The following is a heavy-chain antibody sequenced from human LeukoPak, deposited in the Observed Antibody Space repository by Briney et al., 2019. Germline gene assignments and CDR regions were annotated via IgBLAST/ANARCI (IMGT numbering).Heavy chain of an antibody. D-gene: IGHD6-13*01. CDR2: INPNSGGT. Sequence: ASVKVSCKASGYTFTGYYMHWVRQAPGQGLEWMGWINPNSGGTNYAQKFQGWVTMTRDTSISTAYMELSRLRSDDTAVYYCARQQLNYYYYGMDVWGQGTTVTVSS. J-gene: IGHJ6*02. CDR1: GYTFTGYY. CDR3: ARQQLNYYYYGMDV. V-gene: IGHV1-2*04.